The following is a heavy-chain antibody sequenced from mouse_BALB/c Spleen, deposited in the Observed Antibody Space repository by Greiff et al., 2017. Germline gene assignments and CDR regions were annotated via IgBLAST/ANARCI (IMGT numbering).Heavy chain of an antibody. Sequence: DVQLVESGGGLVKPGGSLKLSCAASGFTFSSYAMSWVRQTPEKRLEWVASISSGGSTYYPDSVKGRFTISRDNARNILYLQMSSLRSEDTAMYYCARGQGYDYDGFAYWGQGTLVTVS. V-gene: IGHV5-6-5*01. D-gene: IGHD2-4*01. CDR2: ISSGGST. CDR3: ARGQGYDYDGFAY. CDR1: GFTFSSYA. J-gene: IGHJ3*01.